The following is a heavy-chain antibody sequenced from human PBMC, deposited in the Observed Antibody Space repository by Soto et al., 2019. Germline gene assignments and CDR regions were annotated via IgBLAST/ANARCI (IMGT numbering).Heavy chain of an antibody. V-gene: IGHV3-23*01. J-gene: IGHJ4*02. Sequence: GGSLRLSCAASGFTFSSYAMSWVRQAPGKGLEWVSTIGGSGGSTYYADSVKGRFTISRDNSKNTLYLQMNSLRAEDTAVYYCAKSYYYDSSGYLVYWGQGTLVTVSS. CDR3: AKSYYYDSSGYLVY. CDR1: GFTFSSYA. D-gene: IGHD3-22*01. CDR2: IGGSGGST.